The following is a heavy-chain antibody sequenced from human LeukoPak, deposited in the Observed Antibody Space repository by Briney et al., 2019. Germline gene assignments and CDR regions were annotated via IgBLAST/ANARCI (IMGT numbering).Heavy chain of an antibody. Sequence: SETLSLTCTVSGGSISSDYWSWIRQPPGKGLEWIGYTSYSGNTNYNPSLKSRVTISVDTSKNQFSLKMRFVTAADTAVYYCARESIAAAATFDYWGQGSLVIVSS. CDR1: GGSISSDY. D-gene: IGHD6-13*01. CDR2: TSYSGNT. J-gene: IGHJ4*02. CDR3: ARESIAAAATFDY. V-gene: IGHV4-59*01.